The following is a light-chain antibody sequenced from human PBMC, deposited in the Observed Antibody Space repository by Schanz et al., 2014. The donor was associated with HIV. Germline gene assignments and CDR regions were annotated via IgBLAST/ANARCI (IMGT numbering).Light chain of an antibody. CDR2: EVT. Sequence: QSVLTQPASVSGSPGQSITISCTGTSNDVGTTNRVSWDQQHPDKAPKLMIYEVTRRPPGVSSRFSGSKSGNTASLTISGLQSEDEADYYCFSSVASDILYVFGTGTKLTVL. CDR3: FSSVASDILYV. J-gene: IGLJ1*01. V-gene: IGLV2-23*02. CDR1: SNDVGTTNR.